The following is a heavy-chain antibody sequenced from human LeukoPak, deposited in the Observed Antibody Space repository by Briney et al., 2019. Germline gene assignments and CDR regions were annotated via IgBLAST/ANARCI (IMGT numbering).Heavy chain of an antibody. Sequence: SETLSLTCTVSGGSISSYYWSWIRQPPGKGLEWIGYIYYSGSTNHNPSLKSRVTISVDTSKNQFSLKLSSVIAADTAVYYCARRIYDSSGYYNDYWGQGTLVTVSS. CDR1: GGSISSYY. CDR3: ARRIYDSSGYYNDY. J-gene: IGHJ4*02. D-gene: IGHD3-22*01. CDR2: IYYSGST. V-gene: IGHV4-59*08.